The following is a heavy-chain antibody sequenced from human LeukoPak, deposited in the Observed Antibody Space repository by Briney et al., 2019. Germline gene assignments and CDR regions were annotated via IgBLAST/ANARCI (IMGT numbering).Heavy chain of an antibody. V-gene: IGHV4-34*01. Sequence: PSETLSLTCAVYGGPFSGYYWSWIRQPPGKGLEWIGEINHSGSTNYNPSLKSRVTISVDTSKNQFSLKLSSVTAADTAVYYCARTDSSGYYYVSHWFDPWGQGTLVTVSS. CDR3: ARTDSSGYYYVSHWFDP. CDR2: INHSGST. CDR1: GGPFSGYY. J-gene: IGHJ5*02. D-gene: IGHD3-22*01.